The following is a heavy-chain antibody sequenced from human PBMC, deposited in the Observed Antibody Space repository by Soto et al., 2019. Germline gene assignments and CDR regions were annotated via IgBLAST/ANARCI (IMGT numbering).Heavy chain of an antibody. D-gene: IGHD3-16*01. CDR3: ARGFGRSHFDY. V-gene: IGHV4-39*01. J-gene: IGHJ4*02. Sequence: SETLSLTCTVSGGSISSRDSYWGWIRQPPGKGLEWIGSFHYSGSTYYNPSLKSRVTISVDTSKNQLSLRVTSVTAADTAVYYCARGFGRSHFDYWGQGALVTVSS. CDR1: GGSISSRDSY. CDR2: FHYSGST.